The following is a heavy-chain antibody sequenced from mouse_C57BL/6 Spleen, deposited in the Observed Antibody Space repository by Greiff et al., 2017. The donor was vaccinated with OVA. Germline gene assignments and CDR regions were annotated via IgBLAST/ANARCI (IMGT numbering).Heavy chain of an antibody. CDR1: GYTFTSYW. J-gene: IGHJ2*01. Sequence: QVHVKQPGAELVRPGSSVKLSCKASGYTFTSYWMDWVKQRPGQGLEWIGNIYPSDSETHYNQKFKDKATLTVDKSSSTAYMQLSSLTSEDSAVYYCARSPNYGSSHLDYWGQGTTLTVSS. D-gene: IGHD1-1*01. V-gene: IGHV1-61*01. CDR3: ARSPNYGSSHLDY. CDR2: IYPSDSET.